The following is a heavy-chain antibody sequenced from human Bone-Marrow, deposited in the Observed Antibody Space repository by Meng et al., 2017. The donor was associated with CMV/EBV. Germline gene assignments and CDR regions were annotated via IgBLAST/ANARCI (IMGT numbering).Heavy chain of an antibody. J-gene: IGHJ5*02. D-gene: IGHD3-9*01. CDR2: VSPYSGQT. V-gene: IGHV1-18*01. Sequence: CKASGYTFTSFGISWVRQAPGQGIEWMGWVSPYSGQTDYSKSFQGRVSMTTDTSTRTAYMEMRGLRSDDTAVYYCARGERRYWFDPWGQGTLVTVSS. CDR3: ARGERRYWFDP. CDR1: GYTFTSFG.